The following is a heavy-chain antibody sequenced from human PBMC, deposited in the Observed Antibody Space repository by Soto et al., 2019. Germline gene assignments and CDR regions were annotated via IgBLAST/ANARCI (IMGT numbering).Heavy chain of an antibody. D-gene: IGHD3-16*01. CDR3: ARGSAYTASFDY. CDR2: INHSGTT. J-gene: IGHJ4*02. CDR1: GGSFSGYT. V-gene: IGHV4-34*01. Sequence: QVQLQQWGAGLLKPSETLSLTCAVYGGSFSGYTWIWIRQPPGTGLEWIGEINHSGTTNHNPSLKSRVIISVDTSKKQFSLRLTSVTAADTAVYYCARGSAYTASFDYWGQGTRVTVSS.